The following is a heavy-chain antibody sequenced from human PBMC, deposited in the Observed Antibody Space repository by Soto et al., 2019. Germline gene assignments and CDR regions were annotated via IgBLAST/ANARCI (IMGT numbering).Heavy chain of an antibody. CDR1: GGSVNNNKYY. J-gene: IGHJ5*02. D-gene: IGHD1-26*01. V-gene: IGHV4-61*01. CDR2: MYYGGST. CDR3: AVEQWDWFDP. Sequence: SETLSLTCSVSGGSVNNNKYYWSWIRQPPGKGLEWIGYMYYGGSTDYNPSLKNRVTISIDTSKNQFSLSLTSVTAADTAVYYCAVEQWDWFDPWGQGTLVTVSS.